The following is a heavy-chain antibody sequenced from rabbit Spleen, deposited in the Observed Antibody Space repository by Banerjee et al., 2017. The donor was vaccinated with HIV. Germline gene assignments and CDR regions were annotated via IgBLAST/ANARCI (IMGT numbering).Heavy chain of an antibody. V-gene: IGHV1S7*01. Sequence: QLEESGGRLVQPGGSLTLSCKAYGFTINNYWMNWVRQAPGKGLEWIGIIYPITETTYYANWVNGRFTISSDNARNTVDLQMNSLTAADTATYFCAREDVGGSVSLWGPGTLVTV. CDR2: IYPITETT. D-gene: IGHD1-1*01. CDR1: GFTINNYW. J-gene: IGHJ4*01. CDR3: AREDVGGSVSL.